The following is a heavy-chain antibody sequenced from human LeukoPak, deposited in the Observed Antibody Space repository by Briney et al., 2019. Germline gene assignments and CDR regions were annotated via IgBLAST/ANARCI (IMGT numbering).Heavy chain of an antibody. CDR2: ISAYNGDT. J-gene: IGHJ4*02. CDR1: GYTFTSHG. V-gene: IGHV1-18*01. Sequence: ASVKVSCKASGYTFTSHGISWVRQAPGQGLEWMGWISAYNGDTKYAQNLQGRVTLTTYTSTTTAYLELRSLRSVDTAVYYCARLRQGWTTVSQLDYWGQGTLVTVSS. D-gene: IGHD4-17*01. CDR3: ARLRQGWTTVSQLDY.